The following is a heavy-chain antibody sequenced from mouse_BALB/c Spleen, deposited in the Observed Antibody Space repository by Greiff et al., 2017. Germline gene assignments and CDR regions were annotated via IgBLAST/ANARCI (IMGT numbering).Heavy chain of an antibody. CDR3: NAWQYDLYAMDY. D-gene: IGHD2-3*01. Sequence: EVKLVESGAELVRSGASVKLSCTASGFNIKDYYMHWVKQRPEQGLEWIGWIDPENGDTEYAPKFQGKATMTADTSSNTAYLQLSSLTSEDTAVYYCNAWQYDLYAMDYWGQGTSVTVSS. CDR1: GFNIKDYY. J-gene: IGHJ4*01. CDR2: IDPENGDT. V-gene: IGHV14-4*02.